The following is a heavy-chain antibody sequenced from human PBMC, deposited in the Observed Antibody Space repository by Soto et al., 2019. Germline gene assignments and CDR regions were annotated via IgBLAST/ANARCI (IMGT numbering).Heavy chain of an antibody. V-gene: IGHV3-15*01. D-gene: IGHD1-1*01. Sequence: EVQVVESGGDLVEPGGSLRLSCVTSGFMFSSAWMSWVRQAPGKGLEWVARIKSKKDGGARDYAAPVNGRFSISRDDSKSPVYLQRTSLRAEDTALYYCVEGWNDFWGQGTLVTVSS. CDR3: VEGWNDF. J-gene: IGHJ4*02. CDR2: IKSKKDGGAR. CDR1: GFMFSSAW.